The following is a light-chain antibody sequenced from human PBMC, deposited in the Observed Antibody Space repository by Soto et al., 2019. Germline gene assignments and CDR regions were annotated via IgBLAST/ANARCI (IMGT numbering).Light chain of an antibody. CDR1: QSVATN. CDR2: GAY. V-gene: IGKV3-15*01. Sequence: EKVMTQSPATLSVSPGERVTLSCRASQSVATNLAWYQQKPGQAPRLLISGAYIRATGIPDRFIGSGSGTEFALTITGLQSEDFAVYYCQHYNDLPLTFGQGTKVEIK. J-gene: IGKJ1*01. CDR3: QHYNDLPLT.